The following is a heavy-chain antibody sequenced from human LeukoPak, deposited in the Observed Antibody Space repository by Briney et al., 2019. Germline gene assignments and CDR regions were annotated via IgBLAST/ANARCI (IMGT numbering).Heavy chain of an antibody. CDR1: GYTFTSYY. CDR3: ARMWAARRIYYFDY. V-gene: IGHV1-46*01. CDR2: INPSGGST. D-gene: IGHD6-6*01. Sequence: ASVTVSCTASGYTFTSYYIHWVRQAPGQGLEWMGIINPSGGSTTYAQKFQGRVTMTRDTSTSTVYMELSSLRSEDTAIYYCARMWAARRIYYFDYWGQGTLVTVSS. J-gene: IGHJ4*02.